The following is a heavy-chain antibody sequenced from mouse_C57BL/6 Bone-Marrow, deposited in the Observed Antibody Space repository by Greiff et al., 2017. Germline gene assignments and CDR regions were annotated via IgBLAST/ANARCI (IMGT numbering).Heavy chain of an antibody. Sequence: VQLQQSGPELVKPGASVKISCKASGYSFTGYYMNWVKQSPEKSLEWIGEINPSTGGTTYNQKFKAKATLTVDKSSSTAYMQLKSLTSEDSAVYYCARLGYGYLFDYWGQGTTLTVSS. CDR2: INPSTGGT. D-gene: IGHD2-2*01. V-gene: IGHV1-42*01. CDR1: GYSFTGYY. J-gene: IGHJ2*01. CDR3: ARLGYGYLFDY.